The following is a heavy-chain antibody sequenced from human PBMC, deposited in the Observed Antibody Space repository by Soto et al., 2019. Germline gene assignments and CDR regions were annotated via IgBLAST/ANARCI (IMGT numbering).Heavy chain of an antibody. J-gene: IGHJ5*02. Sequence: QVHLQESGPGLVKPSQTLSLTCSVNGDSINSDSVYWSWIRQSPGKGLEYIGYITYNGRTFYNPSLKSRVTMAVDTPKNPFSLEVRSVTAADTAVYYCARERQVGPSSGRFDPWGQGTLGTVST. CDR2: ITYNGRT. V-gene: IGHV4-31*03. CDR3: ARERQVGPSSGRFDP. CDR1: GDSINSDSVY.